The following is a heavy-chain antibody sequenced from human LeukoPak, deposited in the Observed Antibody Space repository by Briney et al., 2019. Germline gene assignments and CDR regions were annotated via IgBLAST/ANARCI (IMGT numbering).Heavy chain of an antibody. V-gene: IGHV4-59*01. J-gene: IGHJ4*02. Sequence: PSETLSLTCTVSSGSISNYYWSWIRQSPGKGLDWIGYIYYTGSTNYNPSLKNRVTILVDTSNNQFSLKLSSVTAADTAVYYCARGFCSGGHCYRTFFDYWGQGTLVTVSS. CDR2: IYYTGST. CDR1: SGSISNYY. D-gene: IGHD2-15*01. CDR3: ARGFCSGGHCYRTFFDY.